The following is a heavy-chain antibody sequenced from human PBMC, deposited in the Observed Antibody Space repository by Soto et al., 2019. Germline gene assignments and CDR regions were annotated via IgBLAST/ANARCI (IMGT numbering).Heavy chain of an antibody. CDR3: ARDREMGSYFFAMDV. Sequence: QLVESGGGVVQPGRSLRLSCSASGFIFSGYGMHWVRQAPGKGLEWVAVISYDETNKYYADSVKGRFTISRDNSKNTVFLQASSLRDDDTGVYYCARDREMGSYFFAMDVWGQGTTVTVSS. J-gene: IGHJ6*02. CDR2: ISYDETNK. D-gene: IGHD2-8*01. V-gene: IGHV3-33*05. CDR1: GFIFSGYG.